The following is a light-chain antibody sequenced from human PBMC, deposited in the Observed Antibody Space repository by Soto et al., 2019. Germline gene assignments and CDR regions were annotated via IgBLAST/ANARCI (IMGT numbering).Light chain of an antibody. CDR1: QSVSRR. CDR3: QQYHEWPLT. V-gene: IGKV3-15*01. CDR2: GAS. J-gene: IGKJ4*01. Sequence: EVVLTQSPGTLSLSPGGRATLSCRASQSVSRRLAWYQQRPGQSPRLLIYGASTRATGIPARFSGSGSGTKFTLTISSLQSEDFAVYYCQQYHEWPLTFGGGTKVDIK.